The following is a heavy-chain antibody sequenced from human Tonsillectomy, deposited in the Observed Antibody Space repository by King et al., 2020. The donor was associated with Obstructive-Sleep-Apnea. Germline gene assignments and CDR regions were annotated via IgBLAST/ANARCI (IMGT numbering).Heavy chain of an antibody. CDR1: GFTFSNYA. V-gene: IGHV3-30-3*01. CDR3: ARDHGYSYGYIDYYFDY. J-gene: IGHJ4*02. CDR2: ISYDGSNK. Sequence: VQLVESGGGVVQPGRSLRLSCAASGFTFSNYAMHWVRQAPGKGLERVAIISYDGSNKYKADSVKGRFTISRDDSKNRLYQQMNSLRAEDTAVYYCARDHGYSYGYIDYYFDYWGQGTLVTVSS. D-gene: IGHD5-18*01.